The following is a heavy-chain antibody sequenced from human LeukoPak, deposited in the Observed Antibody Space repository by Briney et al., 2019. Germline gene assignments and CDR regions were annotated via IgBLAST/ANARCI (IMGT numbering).Heavy chain of an antibody. Sequence: ASVKVSCKASGYTFTSYGISWVRQAPGQGLEWMGWISGYNANTKYEQQLQGRVTMTTDTSTSTAYMELRSLRSDDTAVYYCARVLGSQYYYDSGGPTDAFDIWGQGTMVTVSS. CDR2: ISGYNANT. J-gene: IGHJ3*02. D-gene: IGHD3-22*01. CDR1: GYTFTSYG. V-gene: IGHV1-18*01. CDR3: ARVLGSQYYYDSGGPTDAFDI.